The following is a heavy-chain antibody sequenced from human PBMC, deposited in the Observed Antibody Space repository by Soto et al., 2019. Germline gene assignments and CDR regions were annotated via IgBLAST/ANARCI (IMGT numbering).Heavy chain of an antibody. V-gene: IGHV3-30-3*01. Sequence: GGSLRLSCAASGFTFSSYAMHWVRQAPGKGLEWVALISYDGSDKDYADSVKGRFTISRDNSRNTLFLQMNSLRAEDTAVYYCAKDADYGGIDYWGQGTLVTVSS. CDR1: GFTFSSYA. CDR3: AKDADYGGIDY. D-gene: IGHD4-17*01. J-gene: IGHJ4*02. CDR2: ISYDGSDK.